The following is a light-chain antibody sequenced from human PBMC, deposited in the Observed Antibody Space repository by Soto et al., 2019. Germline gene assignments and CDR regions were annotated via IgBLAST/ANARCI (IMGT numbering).Light chain of an antibody. CDR2: KAS. CDR1: QTISSW. CDR3: QHYNSYSEA. J-gene: IGKJ1*01. Sequence: DIQMTQSPSTLSGSVVDRVIITFPSSQTISSWLAWYQQKPGKAPKLLIYKASTLKSGVPSRFSGSGSGTEFTLTISSLQPDDFATYYCQHYNSYSEAFGQGTKGDIK. V-gene: IGKV1-5*03.